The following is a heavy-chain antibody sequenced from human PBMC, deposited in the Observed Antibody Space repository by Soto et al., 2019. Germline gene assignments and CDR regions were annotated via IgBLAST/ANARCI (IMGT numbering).Heavy chain of an antibody. J-gene: IGHJ4*02. CDR1: GVSISSSSYC. CDR3: TREWQQLGTPFDY. D-gene: IGHD6-13*01. Sequence: QLHLQESGPGLVKPSETLSLTCTVSGVSISSSSYCWGWVRQPPGKGLAWIGSICHTGSTYYSPSLKSRVTISVDSSKSQISLKVNSVTAADTAVHYCTREWQQLGTPFDYWGQGTLVTVSS. V-gene: IGHV4-39*02. CDR2: ICHTGST.